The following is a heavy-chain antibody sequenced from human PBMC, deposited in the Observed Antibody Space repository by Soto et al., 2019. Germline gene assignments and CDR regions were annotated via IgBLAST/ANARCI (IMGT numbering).Heavy chain of an antibody. J-gene: IGHJ4*02. V-gene: IGHV3-23*01. D-gene: IGHD1-26*01. CDR2: ISGSVGST. CDR1: GFTFSSYA. Sequence: EVQMLESGGGLVQPGGSLRLSCAASGFTFSSYAMSWVRQAPGKGLDWVSAISGSVGSTYYADSVKGRFTISRDGSKNTLYLQMNSLRAEDTAVYYCAKGPGMYSDFDYWGRGTPVTVSS. CDR3: AKGPGMYSDFDY.